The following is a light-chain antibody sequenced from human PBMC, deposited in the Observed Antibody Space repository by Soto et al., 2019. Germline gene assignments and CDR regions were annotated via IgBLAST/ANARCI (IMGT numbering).Light chain of an antibody. V-gene: IGKV3-20*01. CDR1: QSINSKS. CDR3: QHYGGSFS. J-gene: IGKJ3*01. Sequence: EIVLTQSPGTLSLSPGEGATVSCRVSQSINSKSLVWYQRKFGQAPRLLIYNTSSRATGIPDRFSGSGSGTDFTLSISRLEPEDFGVYYCQHYGGSFSFGPGTKVDFK. CDR2: NTS.